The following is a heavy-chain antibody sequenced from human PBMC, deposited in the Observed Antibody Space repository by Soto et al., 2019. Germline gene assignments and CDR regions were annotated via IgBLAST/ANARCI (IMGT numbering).Heavy chain of an antibody. V-gene: IGHV5-51*01. Sequence: GESLKISCKGSGYSFTSYWIGWVRQMPGKGLGWMGIIYPGDSDTRYSPSFQGQVTISADKSISTAYLQWSSLKASDTAMYYCARPWCSGTSCYRGVDYGMDVWGQGTTVTVSS. CDR3: ARPWCSGTSCYRGVDYGMDV. CDR1: GYSFTSYW. D-gene: IGHD2-2*02. J-gene: IGHJ6*02. CDR2: IYPGDSDT.